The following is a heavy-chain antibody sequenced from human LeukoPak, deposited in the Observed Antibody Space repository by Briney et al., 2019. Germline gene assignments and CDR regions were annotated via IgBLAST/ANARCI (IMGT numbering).Heavy chain of an antibody. Sequence: PGESLKISCKGSGYSFPSYWTAWVRQMPGKGLEWMGIIYPGDSDTRYSPSFQGQVTISADKSISTAYLQWSSLKASDTAMYDCARPYDSGWTGFEYWGQGTLVTVSS. V-gene: IGHV5-51*01. CDR1: GYSFPSYW. D-gene: IGHD6-19*01. CDR3: ARPYDSGWTGFEY. CDR2: IYPGDSDT. J-gene: IGHJ4*02.